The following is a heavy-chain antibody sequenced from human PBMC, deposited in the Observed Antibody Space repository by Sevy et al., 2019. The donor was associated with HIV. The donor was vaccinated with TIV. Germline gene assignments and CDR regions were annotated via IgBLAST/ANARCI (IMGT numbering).Heavy chain of an antibody. CDR1: GYTLNEFS. Sequence: ASVKVSCKVSGYTLNEFSMHWVRQAPGKGLEWMTTFDPEDGDPEDGKTIYAQKFLGRVTVTESTSTDTAYMELSSLRSEDTAVYYCATTKDYYDYRGYPFDYWGQGTLVTVSS. D-gene: IGHD3-22*01. V-gene: IGHV1-24*01. CDR2: FDPEDGDPEDGKT. CDR3: ATTKDYYDYRGYPFDY. J-gene: IGHJ4*02.